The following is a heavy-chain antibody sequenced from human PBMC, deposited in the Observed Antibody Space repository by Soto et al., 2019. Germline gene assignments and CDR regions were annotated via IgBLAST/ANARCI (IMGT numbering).Heavy chain of an antibody. J-gene: IGHJ6*02. CDR2: INPSGGST. V-gene: IGHV1-46*01. CDR1: GYTFTSYY. CDR3: AREIEGRAAARGSAGMDV. D-gene: IGHD6-13*01. Sequence: QVQLVQSGAEVKKPGASVKVSCKASGYTFTSYYMHWVRQAPGQGLEWMGIINPSGGSTSYAQKCQGRVTRTRDTATSTVYMELSSRRSEDTAVDYWAREIEGRAAARGSAGMDVWGQGTTVTVSS.